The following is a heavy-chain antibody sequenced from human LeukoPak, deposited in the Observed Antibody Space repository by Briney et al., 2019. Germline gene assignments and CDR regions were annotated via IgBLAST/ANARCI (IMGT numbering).Heavy chain of an antibody. CDR2: IYYSGST. D-gene: IGHD4-17*01. Sequence: SETLSLTCTVSGGSISSYYWSWIRQPPGKGLEWIGCIYYSGSTNYNPSLKSRVTISVDTSKNQFSLKLSSVTAADTAVYYCARVNYGAYYFDYWGQGTLVTVSS. V-gene: IGHV4-59*01. CDR3: ARVNYGAYYFDY. J-gene: IGHJ4*02. CDR1: GGSISSYY.